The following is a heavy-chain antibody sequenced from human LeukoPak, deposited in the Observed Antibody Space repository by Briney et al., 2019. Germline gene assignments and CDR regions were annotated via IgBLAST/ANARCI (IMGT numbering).Heavy chain of an antibody. J-gene: IGHJ4*02. CDR3: ARQSFLLDSSGYYSGSVDY. Sequence: PSETLSLTCTVSGGSISSSSYYWGWIRQPPGKGLEWIGSIYYSGSTYYNPSLKSRVTISVDTSKNQFSLKLSSVTAADTAVYYCARQSFLLDSSGYYSGSVDYWGQGTLVTVSS. CDR2: IYYSGST. CDR1: GGSISSSSYY. V-gene: IGHV4-39*01. D-gene: IGHD3-22*01.